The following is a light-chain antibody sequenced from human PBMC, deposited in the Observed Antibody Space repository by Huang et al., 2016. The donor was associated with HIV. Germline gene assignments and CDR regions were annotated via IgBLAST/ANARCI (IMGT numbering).Light chain of an antibody. V-gene: IGKV3-11*01. CDR3: QQHSYWPIT. CDR1: QSVRTF. Sequence: DIVLTQSPATLSLSPGERATVSCRASQSVRTFLAWYQHKPGQAPRLLIFDSSNGASGVPARFSGTGSGTDFTLTISSLEPSDVAVYYCQQHSYWPITFGRGTRLEI. CDR2: DSS. J-gene: IGKJ5*01.